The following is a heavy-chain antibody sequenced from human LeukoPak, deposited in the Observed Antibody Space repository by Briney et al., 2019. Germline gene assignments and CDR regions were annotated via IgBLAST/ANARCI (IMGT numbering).Heavy chain of an antibody. V-gene: IGHV3-48*02. CDR1: GFSFSDYS. J-gene: IGHJ4*02. D-gene: IGHD3-22*01. CDR2: ISSTSGTM. CDR3: ARDLDQNFYDSSGSRYYFDY. Sequence: PGGSLRLSCAASGFSFSDYSMNWIRQAPRKGLEWVSYISSTSGTMFYADSVKGRFTISRDNAKNSLYLQMNSLRDEDTAVYYCARDLDQNFYDSSGSRYYFDYWGRGTLVTVSS.